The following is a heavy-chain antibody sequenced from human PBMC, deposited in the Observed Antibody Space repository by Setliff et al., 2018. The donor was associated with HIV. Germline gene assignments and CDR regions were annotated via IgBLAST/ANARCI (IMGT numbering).Heavy chain of an antibody. Sequence: PSETLSLTCTVSGGSITSSTYYWGWIRQPPGRGLEYIGSISHGSTYYTPSLKSRVTISVDTSKNQFSLNLNSVTAADTAVYYCARGQGCGGGCHYAFEMWGQGTMVTVSS. D-gene: IGHD2-21*02. J-gene: IGHJ3*02. CDR2: ISHGST. CDR3: ARGQGCGGGCHYAFEM. V-gene: IGHV4-39*07. CDR1: GGSITSSTYY.